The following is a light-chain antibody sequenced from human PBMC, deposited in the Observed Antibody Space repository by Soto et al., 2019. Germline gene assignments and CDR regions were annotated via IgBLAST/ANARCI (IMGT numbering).Light chain of an antibody. CDR3: QQLKTYPYT. J-gene: IGKJ2*01. CDR2: SAS. CDR1: QVISTS. Sequence: DIQLTQSPSFLSPSIGESVTITCRASQVISTSLAWFQQKPGKAPNLLIFSASTLQSAVPSRFSGGGSGTDFTLTINSLQPEDFATYYCQQLKTYPYTFGQGTTV. V-gene: IGKV1-9*01.